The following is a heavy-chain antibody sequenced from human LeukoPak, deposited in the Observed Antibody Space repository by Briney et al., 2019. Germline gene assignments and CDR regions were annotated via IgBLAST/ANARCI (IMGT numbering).Heavy chain of an antibody. V-gene: IGHV3-33*01. CDR3: ARDYYDSSGSPGIGY. D-gene: IGHD3-22*01. J-gene: IGHJ4*02. CDR2: IWYDGSNK. Sequence: GGSLRLSCAASVFTFSIYGMHCVRQAPGKGLEWVAVIWYDGSNKYYADSVKGRFTISRDNSKKQLYLQMNSMRAEDTAVYYCARDYYDSSGSPGIGYWGQGTLVTVSS. CDR1: VFTFSIYG.